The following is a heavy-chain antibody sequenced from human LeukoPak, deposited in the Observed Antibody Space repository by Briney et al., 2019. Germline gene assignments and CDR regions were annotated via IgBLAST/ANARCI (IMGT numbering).Heavy chain of an antibody. J-gene: IGHJ4*02. D-gene: IGHD5-18*01. CDR2: ISSSSSYT. CDR3: ALSTATGRYFDY. Sequence: GGSLRLSCAASGFTFSDYYMSWIRQAPGKGLEWVSYISSSSSYTNYADSVKGRFTIPRDNAKNSLYLQMNSLRAEDTAVYYCALSTATGRYFDYWGQGTLVTVSS. CDR1: GFTFSDYY. V-gene: IGHV3-11*03.